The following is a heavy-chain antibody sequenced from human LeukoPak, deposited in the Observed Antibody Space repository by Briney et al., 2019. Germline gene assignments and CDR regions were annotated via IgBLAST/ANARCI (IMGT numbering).Heavy chain of an antibody. Sequence: TVKVSCKASGGTFTSYTISWVRQAPGQGLEWMGGITPIFGTANYAQKFQGRVTITTGESTSTAYMELTSLKPEDTAVYYCARAGDFWSGYTARFDPWGQGTLVTVSS. CDR3: ARAGDFWSGYTARFDP. D-gene: IGHD3-3*01. J-gene: IGHJ5*02. V-gene: IGHV1-69*05. CDR1: GGTFTSYT. CDR2: ITPIFGTA.